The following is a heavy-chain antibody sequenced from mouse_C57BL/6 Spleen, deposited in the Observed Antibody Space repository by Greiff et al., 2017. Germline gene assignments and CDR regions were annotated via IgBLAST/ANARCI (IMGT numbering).Heavy chain of an antibody. CDR1: GYTFTSYW. J-gene: IGHJ3*01. CDR2: IHPNSGST. Sequence: QVQLQQPGAELVKPGASVKLSCKASGYTFTSYWMHWVKQRPGRGLEWIGMIHPNSGSTNYNEKFKSKATLTVDKSSSTAYMQRSSLTSEDSAVYYCARNYGSSYKFAYWGQGTLVTVSA. V-gene: IGHV1-64*01. CDR3: ARNYGSSYKFAY. D-gene: IGHD1-1*01.